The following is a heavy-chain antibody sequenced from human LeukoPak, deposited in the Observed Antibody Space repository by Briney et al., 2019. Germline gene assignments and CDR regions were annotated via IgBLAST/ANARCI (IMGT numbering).Heavy chain of an antibody. V-gene: IGHV1-8*03. D-gene: IGHD5-18*01. Sequence: ASVKVSCKASGYTFTSYDINWVRQATGQGLEWMGWMNPNSGSTGYAQKFQGRVTITRSTSISTAYMELSSLRSEDTAVYYCARVGYSYGSYYFDYWGQGTLVTVSS. CDR1: GYTFTSYD. CDR2: MNPNSGST. J-gene: IGHJ4*02. CDR3: ARVGYSYGSYYFDY.